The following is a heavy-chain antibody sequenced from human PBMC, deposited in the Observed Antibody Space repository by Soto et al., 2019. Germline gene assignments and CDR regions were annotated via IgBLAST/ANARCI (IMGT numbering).Heavy chain of an antibody. Sequence: PGGSLRLSCAASGFTFSSYWMHWVRQAPGNGLVWLSRINSDGSSATYADSVKGRFTISRDKAKSTLYLQMNSLRAEDTAMYYCAIDPRYGMDVWGQGITVTVSS. V-gene: IGHV3-74*01. CDR3: AIDPRYGMDV. CDR1: GFTFSSYW. J-gene: IGHJ6*02. CDR2: INSDGSSA.